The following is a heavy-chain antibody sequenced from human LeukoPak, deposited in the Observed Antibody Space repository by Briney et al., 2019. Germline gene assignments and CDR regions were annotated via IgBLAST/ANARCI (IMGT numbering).Heavy chain of an antibody. J-gene: IGHJ4*02. CDR3: AKDMGWELLGSFDY. CDR1: GFTFDGYA. V-gene: IGHV3-9*01. Sequence: PGRSLRLSCAASGFTFDGYAMHWVRQAPGKGLEGVSGISWNSGSIGYADSVKGRFTISRDNAKNSLYLQMNSLRAEDTALYYCAKDMGWELLGSFDYWGQGTLVTVSS. CDR2: ISWNSGSI. D-gene: IGHD1-26*01.